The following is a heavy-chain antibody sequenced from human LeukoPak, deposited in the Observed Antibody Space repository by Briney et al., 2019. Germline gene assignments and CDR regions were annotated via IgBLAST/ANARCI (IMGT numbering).Heavy chain of an antibody. CDR2: TDGATGNT. V-gene: IGHV1-3*02. CDR3: ARSPGGNARSWLDS. Sequence: ASVKVSCKASGYTFTNYALHWVRQAPGQRLEWMGWTDGATGNTRFSQDFQGRLTITIDTSASTAYMELSSLRSEDTAVCYCARSPGGNARSWLDSWGQGTLVTVSS. CDR1: GYTFTNYA. D-gene: IGHD4-23*01. J-gene: IGHJ4*02.